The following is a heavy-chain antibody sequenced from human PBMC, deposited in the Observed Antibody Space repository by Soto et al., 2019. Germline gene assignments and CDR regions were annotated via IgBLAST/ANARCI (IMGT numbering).Heavy chain of an antibody. Sequence: GGSLRLSCAASGFTFSSYGMHWVRQAPGKGLEWVAVIWYDGSNKYYADSVKGRFTISRDNSKNTLYLQMNSLRAEDTAVYYCARDKGHNWFDPWGQGTLVTVSS. CDR3: ARDKGHNWFDP. J-gene: IGHJ5*02. V-gene: IGHV3-33*01. CDR2: IWYDGSNK. CDR1: GFTFSSYG.